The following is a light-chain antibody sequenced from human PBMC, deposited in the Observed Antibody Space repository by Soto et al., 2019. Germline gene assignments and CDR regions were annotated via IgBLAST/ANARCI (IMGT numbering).Light chain of an antibody. CDR3: CSNAGSSTFAYV. CDR2: EVS. V-gene: IGLV2-23*02. Sequence: QSVLTQPASVSGSPGQSITISCTGTSSDVGSYNLVSWYQQHPGKAPKLTIYEVSKRPSGVSNRFSGSKSGNTASLTISGLQAEDEADYYCCSNAGSSTFAYVFGTGTKVTVL. J-gene: IGLJ1*01. CDR1: SSDVGSYNL.